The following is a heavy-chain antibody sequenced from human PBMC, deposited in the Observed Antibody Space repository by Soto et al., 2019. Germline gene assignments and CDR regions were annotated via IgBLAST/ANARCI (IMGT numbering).Heavy chain of an antibody. CDR3: ARDRRLPHPYYFDY. J-gene: IGHJ4*02. V-gene: IGHV3-7*01. Sequence: PGGSLRLSCAASGFTFAAYSMSWVRQAPGKGLEWVANIKQDGSGNYYADSVKGRFTIFRDNAKNSVYLQMNSLRAEDTAVYYCARDRRLPHPYYFDYWGQGTVVTVSS. D-gene: IGHD4-17*01. CDR1: GFTFAAYS. CDR2: IKQDGSGN.